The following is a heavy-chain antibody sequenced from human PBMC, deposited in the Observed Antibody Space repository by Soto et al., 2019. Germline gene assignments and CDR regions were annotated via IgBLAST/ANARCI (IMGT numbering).Heavy chain of an antibody. CDR3: AICYGSGIYHPKY. CDR2: ISSDGRSS. J-gene: IGHJ4*02. CDR1: GFTFSSYW. V-gene: IGHV3-74*01. Sequence: EVQLVESGGGLVQPGGSLRLSCAASGFTFSSYWMHWVRQAPGKGLVWVSRISSDGRSSSYADPVKGRFTISRDKAKNKLYRQMNGLTAEDSGVYYWAICYGSGIYHPKYWGQGTLVTVSS. D-gene: IGHD3-10*01.